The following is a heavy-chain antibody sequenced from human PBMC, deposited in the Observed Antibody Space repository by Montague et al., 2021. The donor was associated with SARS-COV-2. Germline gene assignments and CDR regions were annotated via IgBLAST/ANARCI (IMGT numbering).Heavy chain of an antibody. CDR3: ARGAPGY. CDR2: INYGGST. Sequence: SETLSLTCAVYGGSFSDYHWTWIRQSPGEGLEWIGQINYGGSTKYNPSLKSRVTISIDTSKNQFSLKLTSVTAADTDVYYCARGAPGYWGQGTLVTVSS. J-gene: IGHJ4*02. V-gene: IGHV4-34*01. CDR1: GGSFSDYH.